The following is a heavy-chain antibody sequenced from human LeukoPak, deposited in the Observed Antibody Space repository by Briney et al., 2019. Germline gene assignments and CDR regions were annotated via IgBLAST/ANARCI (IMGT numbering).Heavy chain of an antibody. Sequence: SETLSLTCTVSGGSISSSSYYWGWIRQPPGKGLEWIGSIYYSGSTYYNPSLKSRVTISVDTSKNQFSLKLSSVTAADTAVYYCARRGVTGTTRGYYWGQGTLVTVSS. CDR1: GGSISSSSYY. V-gene: IGHV4-39*01. CDR3: ARRGVTGTTRGYY. CDR2: IYYSGST. J-gene: IGHJ4*02. D-gene: IGHD1-7*01.